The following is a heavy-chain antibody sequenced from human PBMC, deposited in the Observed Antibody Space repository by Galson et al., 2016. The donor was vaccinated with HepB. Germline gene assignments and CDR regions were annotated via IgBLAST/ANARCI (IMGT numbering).Heavy chain of an antibody. CDR1: GYNFTKQW. CDR3: ASSGYTGNFLPY. J-gene: IGHJ4*01. D-gene: IGHD1-26*01. Sequence: QSGAEVKKLGESLKISCKASGYNFTKQWIGWVRQMPGKGLEWMGIIYPGDSDTRYGPSFEGQVTVSADKSITTAFLQWNRLEASDTAMDYCASSGYTGNFLPYWGQGTLVTVSS. CDR2: IYPGDSDT. V-gene: IGHV5-51*03.